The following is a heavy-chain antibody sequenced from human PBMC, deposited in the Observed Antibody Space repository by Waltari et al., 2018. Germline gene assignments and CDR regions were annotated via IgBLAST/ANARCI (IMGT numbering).Heavy chain of an antibody. V-gene: IGHV3-23*01. Sequence: EVQLLESGGGLVQPGGSLRLSCAASGFMFSSYAMSWVRQAPGKGLEWVASISSGNSRYDADSVKGRFTISRDNSKNKLYLQMNSLRAEDKAVYYCAKDQVAATGPPFDYWGQGALVTVSS. J-gene: IGHJ4*02. CDR3: AKDQVAATGPPFDY. CDR2: ISSGNSR. D-gene: IGHD6-13*01. CDR1: GFMFSSYA.